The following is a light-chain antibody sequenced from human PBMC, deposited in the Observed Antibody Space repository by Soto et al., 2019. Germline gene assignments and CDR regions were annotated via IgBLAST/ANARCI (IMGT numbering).Light chain of an antibody. Sequence: DIQMTQSPSTLSASVGDIVTITCRASQSISSWLAWNQQKPGKAPKLLIYKASSLESGVPSRFSGSGSGTEFTLTISSLQPDDFATYYCQQYNSYPWTFGQGTKVEIK. V-gene: IGKV1-5*03. CDR2: KAS. J-gene: IGKJ1*01. CDR1: QSISSW. CDR3: QQYNSYPWT.